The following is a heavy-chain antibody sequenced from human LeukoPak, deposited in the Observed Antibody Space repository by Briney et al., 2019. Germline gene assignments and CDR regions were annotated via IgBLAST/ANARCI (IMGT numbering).Heavy chain of an antibody. CDR2: ISYDGSNK. CDR1: GFTFSSYG. V-gene: IGHV3-30*03. Sequence: TGGSLRLSCAASGFTFSSYGMHWVRQAPGKGLEWVAVISYDGSNKYYADSVKGRFTISRDNSKNTLYLQMNSLRAEDTAVYYCDSSGSSENWGQGTLVTVSS. CDR3: DSSGSSEN. D-gene: IGHD1-26*01. J-gene: IGHJ4*02.